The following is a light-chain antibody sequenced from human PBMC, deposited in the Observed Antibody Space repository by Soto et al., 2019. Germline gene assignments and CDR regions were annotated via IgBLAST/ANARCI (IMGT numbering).Light chain of an antibody. CDR1: QSVTSDY. V-gene: IGKV3-20*01. CDR3: QQYGNSPRT. Sequence: EIVLTQSPGTLSLSPGERATLSCRASQSVTSDYLAWYQQKPGQAPRLLIYGASSRATGIPDRFSGSGSGTVFTLSISRLEPEDFAVYYCQQYGNSPRTFGQGTKVEIK. J-gene: IGKJ1*01. CDR2: GAS.